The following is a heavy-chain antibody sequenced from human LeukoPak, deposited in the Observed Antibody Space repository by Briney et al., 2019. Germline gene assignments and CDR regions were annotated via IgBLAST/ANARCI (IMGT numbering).Heavy chain of an antibody. J-gene: IGHJ4*02. Sequence: SEALSLTRSVSHGSMSSGFHYWSWIRQQPGKGLEWIGYIYHSGVTYYNPSLKSRVSISQDTSKNQFSLELSSVTAADTAVYFCARYDSSGHYSDCWGQGTLVTIFS. D-gene: IGHD3-22*01. V-gene: IGHV4-31*03. CDR1: HGSMSSGFHY. CDR2: IYHSGVT. CDR3: ARYDSSGHYSDC.